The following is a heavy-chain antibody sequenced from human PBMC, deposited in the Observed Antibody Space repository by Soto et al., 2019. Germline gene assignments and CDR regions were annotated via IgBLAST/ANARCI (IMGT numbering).Heavy chain of an antibody. D-gene: IGHD3-16*02. Sequence: TSETLSLTCAVYGGSFSGYYWSWIRQPPGKGLEWIGEINHGGSTKYNPSLKSRVTISVDTSKNQFSLKLSSVTAADTAVYYCARGKLSDYVWGSYRYHFDYWGQGTVVTVSP. J-gene: IGHJ4*02. CDR2: INHGGST. CDR1: GGSFSGYY. V-gene: IGHV4-34*01. CDR3: ARGKLSDYVWGSYRYHFDY.